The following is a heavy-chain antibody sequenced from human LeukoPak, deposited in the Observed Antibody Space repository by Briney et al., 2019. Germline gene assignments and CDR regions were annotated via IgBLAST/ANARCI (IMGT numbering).Heavy chain of an antibody. Sequence: ASVKVSCKASGYSFNDKYLHWVRQAPGQGLEWVGWINPNSGGTNYAQKFQGRVTMTRDTSISTAYMELSNLKSDDTAVYYCARGPKFYYDTTDTQTDYWGQGTLVTVSS. CDR1: GYSFNDKY. CDR2: INPNSGGT. V-gene: IGHV1-2*02. CDR3: ARGPKFYYDTTDTQTDY. D-gene: IGHD3-22*01. J-gene: IGHJ4*02.